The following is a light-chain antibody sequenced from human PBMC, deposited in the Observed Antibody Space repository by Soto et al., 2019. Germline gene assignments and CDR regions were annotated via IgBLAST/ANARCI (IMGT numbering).Light chain of an antibody. CDR3: QQSYSNSIT. CDR2: AAS. Sequence: DIQMTQSPSSLSASIGDRVTITCRASQSISSHLYWFQQKPGQAPKLLIYAASSLQSGVPSRLSGSGSGTDFTLTISSLQPEDFATYYCQQSYSNSITFGQGTRLEIK. J-gene: IGKJ5*01. V-gene: IGKV1-39*01. CDR1: QSISSH.